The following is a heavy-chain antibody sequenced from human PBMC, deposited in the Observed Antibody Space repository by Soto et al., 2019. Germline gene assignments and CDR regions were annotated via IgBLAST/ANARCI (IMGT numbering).Heavy chain of an antibody. Sequence: DVQLVESGGGLVQPGRSLRLSCAASGFTFDDYAMHWVRQAPGKGLEWVSGISWNSGSIGYADSVKGRFTISRDNAKNSLYLQMNSLRAEDTALYYCAKDIREYSSGWGGASFDYWGQGTLVTVSS. CDR3: AKDIREYSSGWGGASFDY. D-gene: IGHD6-19*01. CDR1: GFTFDDYA. J-gene: IGHJ4*02. CDR2: ISWNSGSI. V-gene: IGHV3-9*01.